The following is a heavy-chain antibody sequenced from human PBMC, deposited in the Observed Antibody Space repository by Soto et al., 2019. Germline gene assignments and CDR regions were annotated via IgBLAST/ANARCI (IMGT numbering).Heavy chain of an antibody. CDR3: ASSLLTPFDY. V-gene: IGHV3-74*01. CDR1: GFSFIIYC. CDR2: INSDGSST. J-gene: IGHJ4*02. D-gene: IGHD7-27*01. Sequence: GSLRLSCAASGFSFIIYCIHWVRQAPGKGLVWVSRINSDGSSTFYADSVKGRFTISRDNAKNTLYLQMNSLRADDTAVYYCASSLLTPFDYWGQGTLVTVSS.